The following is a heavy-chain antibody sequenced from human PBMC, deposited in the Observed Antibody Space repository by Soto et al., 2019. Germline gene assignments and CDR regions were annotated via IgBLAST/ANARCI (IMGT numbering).Heavy chain of an antibody. CDR2: IWYDGSNK. V-gene: IGHV3-33*01. CDR3: ARDSYGASGYYYGMDV. D-gene: IGHD3-10*01. CDR1: GFTFSSYG. Sequence: GGSLRLSCAASGFTFSSYGMHWVRQAPGKGLEWVAVIWYDGSNKYYADSVKGRFTISRDNSKNTLYLQMNSLRAEDTAVYYCARDSYGASGYYYGMDVWGQGTTVTAP. J-gene: IGHJ6*02.